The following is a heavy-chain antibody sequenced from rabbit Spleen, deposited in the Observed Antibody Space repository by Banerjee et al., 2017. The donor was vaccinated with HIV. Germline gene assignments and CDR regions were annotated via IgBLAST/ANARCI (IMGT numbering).Heavy chain of an antibody. CDR2: INTGSGSA. V-gene: IGHV1S45*01. D-gene: IGHD2-1*01. CDR1: GFSFSSTYY. CDR3: ARGGSGDTTYFNL. Sequence: QEQLVESGGGLVQPEGSLTLTCTASGFSFSSTYYMCWVRQAPGKGLEWIGCINTGSGSAYYASWVISRFTISKTSSTTVTLQMTSLTAADTATYFCARGGSGDTTYFNLWGQGTLVTVS. J-gene: IGHJ4*01.